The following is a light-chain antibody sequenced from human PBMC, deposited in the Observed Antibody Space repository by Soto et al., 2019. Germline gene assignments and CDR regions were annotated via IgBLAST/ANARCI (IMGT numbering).Light chain of an antibody. J-gene: IGKJ1*01. Sequence: DIQMTQSPSTLSGSVGDRVTITCRASQTISSWLAWYQQKPGKAPKLLNYKASTLKSGVPSRFSGSGSGTEFPLTISSLQPDDFATYYCQHYNSYSEAFGQGTKVERK. CDR3: QHYNSYSEA. CDR2: KAS. V-gene: IGKV1-5*03. CDR1: QTISSW.